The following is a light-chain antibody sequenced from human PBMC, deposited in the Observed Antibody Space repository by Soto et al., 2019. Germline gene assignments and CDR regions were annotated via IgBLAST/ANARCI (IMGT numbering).Light chain of an antibody. Sequence: AIRMTQYPYSFSSSHGDRVTITCRASQGISSYLAWYQQKPGKAPKLLIYAASTLQSGVPSRFSGSGSGTDFTLTISCLQSEDFATYYCQLYYSYPFTFGGGTKV. V-gene: IGKV1-8*01. CDR3: QLYYSYPFT. J-gene: IGKJ4*01. CDR1: QGISSY. CDR2: AAS.